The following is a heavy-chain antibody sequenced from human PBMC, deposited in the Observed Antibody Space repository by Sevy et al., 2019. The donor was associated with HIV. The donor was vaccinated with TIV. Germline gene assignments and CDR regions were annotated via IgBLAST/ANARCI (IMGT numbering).Heavy chain of an antibody. D-gene: IGHD2-21*01. J-gene: IGHJ5*02. CDR2: FSYSGSA. CDR3: ARLHPGEEAVGWFDP. Sequence: WETLSLTCTVSGDSIISSHYSWGWIRQPPEKGLEWIGAFSYSGSAYYSPSLKSRVTISVDTSTNHFSLKLTSVTAADTSVYYCARLHPGEEAVGWFDPWGQGTLVTVSS. V-gene: IGHV4-39*02. CDR1: GDSIISSHYS.